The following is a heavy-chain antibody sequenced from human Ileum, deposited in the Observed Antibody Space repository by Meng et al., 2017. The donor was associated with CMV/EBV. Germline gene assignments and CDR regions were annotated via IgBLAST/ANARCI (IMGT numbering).Heavy chain of an antibody. V-gene: IGHV1-69*10. D-gene: IGHD3-9*01. CDR3: ARVNPSYDILTGYYRV. CDR2: IIPILGIA. J-gene: IGHJ4*02. CDR1: GGTFSSYA. Sequence: SVKVSCKASGGTFSSYAISWVRQAPGQGLEWMGGIIPILGIANYAQKFQGRVTITADKSTSTAYMELSSLRSEDTAVYYCARVNPSYDILTGYYRVWGQGTLVTVSS.